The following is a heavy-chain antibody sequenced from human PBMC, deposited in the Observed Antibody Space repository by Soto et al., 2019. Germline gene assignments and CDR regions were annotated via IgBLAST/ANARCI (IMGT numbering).Heavy chain of an antibody. CDR3: ARDRIAVARTDAFAI. J-gene: IGHJ3*02. Sequence: ASVKVSCKASGYTFTSYAMHWVRQAPGQRLEWMGWINAGNGNTKYSQKFQGRVTITRDTSASTAYMELSSLRSEDTAVYYCARDRIAVARTDAFAIWGQGTMVTVSS. V-gene: IGHV1-3*01. CDR2: INAGNGNT. D-gene: IGHD6-19*01. CDR1: GYTFTSYA.